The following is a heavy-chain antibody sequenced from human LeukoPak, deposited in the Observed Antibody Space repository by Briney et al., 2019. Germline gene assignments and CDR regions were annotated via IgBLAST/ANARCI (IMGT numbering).Heavy chain of an antibody. CDR1: GYSFTSFG. D-gene: IGHD1-1*01. V-gene: IGHV1-18*01. Sequence: ASVKVSCKTSGYSFTSFGIIWVRQAPGHGLEWMGWISTYNGNTNYVQKLQGRVTMTTDTSTSTAYMELRSLTSDDTAVYYCARLAGNGARAFDIWGQGTVVTASS. CDR2: ISTYNGNT. J-gene: IGHJ3*02. CDR3: ARLAGNGARAFDI.